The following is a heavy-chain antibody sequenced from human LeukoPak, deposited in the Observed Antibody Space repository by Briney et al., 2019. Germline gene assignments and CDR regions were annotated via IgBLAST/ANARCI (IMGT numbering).Heavy chain of an antibody. CDR2: ISYDGSNK. J-gene: IGHJ4*02. D-gene: IGHD3-10*01. CDR1: GFTFSSYG. V-gene: IGHV3-30*18. CDR3: AKSPRGSGGSFFDY. Sequence: RSLRLSCAASGFTFSSYGMHWVRQAPGKGLEWVAVISYDGSNKYYADSVKGRFTISRDNSKNTLYLQMNSLRAEDTAVYYCAKSPRGSGGSFFDYWGQGTLVTVSS.